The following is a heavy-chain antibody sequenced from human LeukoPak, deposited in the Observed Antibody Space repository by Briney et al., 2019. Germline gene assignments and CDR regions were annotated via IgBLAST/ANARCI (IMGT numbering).Heavy chain of an antibody. CDR3: ARSTPLYGSSGYYPDY. J-gene: IGHJ4*02. D-gene: IGHD3-22*01. CDR1: GGSISSYY. CDR2: IYYSGST. V-gene: IGHV4-59*01. Sequence: SSETLSLTCTVSGGSISSYYWSWIRQPPGKGLEWIGYIYYSGSTNYNPSLKSRVTISVDTSKNQFSLKLSSVTAADTAVYYCARSTPLYGSSGYYPDYWGQGTLVTVSS.